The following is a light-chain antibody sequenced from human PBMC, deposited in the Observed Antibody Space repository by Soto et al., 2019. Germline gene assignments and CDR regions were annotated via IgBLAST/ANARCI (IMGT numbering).Light chain of an antibody. CDR1: QDIAGY. V-gene: IGKV1-12*01. CDR2: GAS. J-gene: IGKJ5*01. Sequence: IQMPQSPASLSTSVGDSVTTTCRASQDIAGYLAWYQHKPGRTPELLIHGASRLQSGVPARFSGSGSGTDFTLSINSLQPEDFATYYCQQAYSFPITFGQGTRLEIK. CDR3: QQAYSFPIT.